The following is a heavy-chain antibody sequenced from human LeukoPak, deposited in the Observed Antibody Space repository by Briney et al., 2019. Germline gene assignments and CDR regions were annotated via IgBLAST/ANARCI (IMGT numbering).Heavy chain of an antibody. D-gene: IGHD5-12*01. CDR3: ARSAEWLRNAFDI. Sequence: KASETLSPTCTVSGASTSHFYWNWIRQPPGKGLEWIGYMHNSGSSKHNPSLKSRLTISIDTSKNQFSLQLASVTAADTAIYYCARSAEWLRNAFDIWGQGTMVSVSS. V-gene: IGHV4-59*01. J-gene: IGHJ3*02. CDR2: MHNSGSS. CDR1: GASTSHFY.